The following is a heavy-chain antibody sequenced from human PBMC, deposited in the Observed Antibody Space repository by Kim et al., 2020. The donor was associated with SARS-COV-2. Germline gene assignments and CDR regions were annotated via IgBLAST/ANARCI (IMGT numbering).Heavy chain of an antibody. V-gene: IGHV1-2*06. CDR3: AKVIPASQTGLDY. CDR1: GYTFTAYY. CDR2: INPNSGGT. Sequence: ASVKVSCKASGYTFTAYYTHWVRQAPGQGLEWMGRINPNSGGTNYAQKFQGRVTMTRDTSISTAYMELSGLTTDDTAVYFCAKVIPASQTGLDYWGQGTL. D-gene: IGHD3-16*02. J-gene: IGHJ4*02.